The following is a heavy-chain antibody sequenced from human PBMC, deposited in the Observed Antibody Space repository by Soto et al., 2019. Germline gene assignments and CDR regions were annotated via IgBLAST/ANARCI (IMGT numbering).Heavy chain of an antibody. J-gene: IGHJ5*02. Sequence: SETLSLTCTVSGGSISSYYWSWIRQPPGEGLEWIGYIYYSGSTNYNPSLKSRVTISVDTSKNQFSLKLSSVTAADTAVYYCARDGFPRYSSSSGWFDPWGQGTLVTVSS. D-gene: IGHD6-13*01. V-gene: IGHV4-59*01. CDR3: ARDGFPRYSSSSGWFDP. CDR1: GGSISSYY. CDR2: IYYSGST.